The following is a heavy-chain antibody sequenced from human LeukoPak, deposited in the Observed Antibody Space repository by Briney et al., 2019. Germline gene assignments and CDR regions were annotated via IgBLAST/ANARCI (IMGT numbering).Heavy chain of an antibody. CDR1: GFTFSDNY. Sequence: GGSLRLSCAASGFTFSDNYMSWIRQAPGKGLEWVSYISSSGSTIYCADSVKGRFTISRDNAKNSLYLQMNSLRAEDTAVYYCARSTGTLNFDYWGQGTLVTVSS. J-gene: IGHJ4*02. D-gene: IGHD6-13*01. CDR2: ISSSGSTI. CDR3: ARSTGTLNFDY. V-gene: IGHV3-11*04.